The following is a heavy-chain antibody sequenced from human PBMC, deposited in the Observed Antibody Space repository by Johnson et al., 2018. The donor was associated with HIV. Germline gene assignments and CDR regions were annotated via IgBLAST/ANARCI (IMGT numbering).Heavy chain of an antibody. CDR2: ISSSGSTT. V-gene: IGHV3-48*01. D-gene: IGHD7-27*01. CDR3: ARENWGQRMNAFDI. Sequence: VQLVESGGGVVQPGKSLRLSCAASGFTFSSYGMHWVRQAPGKGLEWVSYISSSGSTTYYADSLKGRFTISRDSSKNTLFLQMNSLRVEDTAIYYCARENWGQRMNAFDIWGQGTMVTVSS. CDR1: GFTFSSYG. J-gene: IGHJ3*02.